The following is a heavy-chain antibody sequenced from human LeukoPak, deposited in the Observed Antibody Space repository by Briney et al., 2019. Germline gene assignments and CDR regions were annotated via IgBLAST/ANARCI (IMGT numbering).Heavy chain of an antibody. CDR3: AKTIVGAQTTFDY. CDR2: IYTSGST. Sequence: SETLSLTCTVSGGSISSYYWSWIRQPPGKGLEWIGYIYTSGSTNYNPSLKSRVTISVDTSKNQFSLKLSSVTAADTAVYYCAKTIVGAQTTFDYWGQGTLVTVSS. CDR1: GGSISSYY. D-gene: IGHD1-26*01. J-gene: IGHJ4*02. V-gene: IGHV4-4*09.